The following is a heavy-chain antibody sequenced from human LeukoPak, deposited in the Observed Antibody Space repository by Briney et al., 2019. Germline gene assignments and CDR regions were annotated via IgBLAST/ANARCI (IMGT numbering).Heavy chain of an antibody. CDR3: AKKGDTTLVTGWYFDL. J-gene: IGHJ2*01. V-gene: IGHV3-23*01. Sequence: GGSLRLSCAASGFTFSNYAMNWVRQAPGKGLEWVAGIGHSGGMTYYPDSVKGRFSISRDNSKNTLYLQMNSLRADDTAVYYCAKKGDTTLVTGWYFDLWGRGTLVTVSS. D-gene: IGHD3-9*01. CDR1: GFTFSNYA. CDR2: IGHSGGMT.